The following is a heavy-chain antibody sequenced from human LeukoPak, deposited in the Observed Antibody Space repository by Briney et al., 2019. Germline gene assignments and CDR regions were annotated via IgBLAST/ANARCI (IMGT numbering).Heavy chain of an antibody. D-gene: IGHD2-15*01. CDR2: IYYNGIT. J-gene: IGHJ6*03. CDR1: GGSIRISSYY. V-gene: IGHV4-39*07. CDR3: ARSVEGYCSGGSCYSYYYYMDV. Sequence: SETLSLTCTVSGGSIRISSYYWGWIRQPPGKGLEWIGSIYYNGITYYNPSPKSRVTISVDTSKNQFSLKLSSVTAADTAVYYCARSVEGYCSGGSCYSYYYYMDVWGKGTTVTVSS.